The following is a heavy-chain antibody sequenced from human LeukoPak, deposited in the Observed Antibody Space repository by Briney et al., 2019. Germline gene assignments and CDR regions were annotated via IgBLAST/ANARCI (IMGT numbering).Heavy chain of an antibody. D-gene: IGHD6-13*01. V-gene: IGHV3-7*04. CDR3: ARGTIAAAGYYYFDY. Sequence: PGGSLRLSCAASGFTFSSYWMSGVRRAPGKGLEWVANIKQDGSEKYYVDSVKGRFTISRDNAKNSLYLQMNSLRAEDTAVYYCARGTIAAAGYYYFDYWGQGTQVTVSS. CDR2: IKQDGSEK. CDR1: GFTFSSYW. J-gene: IGHJ4*02.